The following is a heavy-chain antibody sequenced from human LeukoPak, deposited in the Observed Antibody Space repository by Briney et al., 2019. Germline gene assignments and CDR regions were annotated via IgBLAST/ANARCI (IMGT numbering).Heavy chain of an antibody. D-gene: IGHD6-19*01. CDR1: GFTVSSNY. CDR3: ARDYGLDSSGWYP. CDR2: IYSGGST. Sequence: GSLRLSCAASGFTVSSNYMSWVRQAPGKGLEWVSVIYSGGSTYYSDSVKGRFTISRDNAKNSLYLQMNSLRAEDTAVYYCARDYGLDSSGWYPWGQGTLVTVSS. J-gene: IGHJ5*02. V-gene: IGHV3-53*01.